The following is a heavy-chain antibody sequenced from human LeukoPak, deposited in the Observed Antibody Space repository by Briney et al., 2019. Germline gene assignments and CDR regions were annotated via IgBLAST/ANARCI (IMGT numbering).Heavy chain of an antibody. CDR2: ISFDGSNK. J-gene: IGHJ4*02. V-gene: IGHV3-30*04. CDR3: ARVAGVRGVSSFDY. CDR1: GFTFSTYA. D-gene: IGHD3-10*01. Sequence: GGSLRLSCAASGFTFSTYAMHWVRQAPGKGLEWVAVISFDGSNKYYADSVKGRFTISRDNAKNSLYLQMNSLRAEDTAVYYCARVAGVRGVSSFDYWGQGTLVTVSS.